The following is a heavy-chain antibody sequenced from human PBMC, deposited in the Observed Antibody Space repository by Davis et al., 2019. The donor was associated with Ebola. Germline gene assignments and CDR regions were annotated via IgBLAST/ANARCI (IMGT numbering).Heavy chain of an antibody. CDR2: IYYSGSI. CDR3: ASRNYVDLYYGMDV. CDR1: GGSISSYY. J-gene: IGHJ6*02. D-gene: IGHD1-7*01. Sequence: SETLSLTCTVSGGSISSYYWSWIRQPPGKGLEWIGYIYYSGSINYNPSLKSRVTISVDTSKNQFSLKLSSVTAADTAVYYCASRNYVDLYYGMDVWGQGTTVTVSS. V-gene: IGHV4-59*01.